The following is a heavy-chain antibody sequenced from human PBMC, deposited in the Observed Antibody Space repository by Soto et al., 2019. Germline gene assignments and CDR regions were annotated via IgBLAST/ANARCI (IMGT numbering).Heavy chain of an antibody. J-gene: IGHJ3*02. CDR3: ARSLVNGTYEAFDI. V-gene: IGHV5-51*03. CDR2: IYPGDSDT. Sequence: EVYLAQSGAEVKKPGESLKISCKGSGYNFNRYWIGWVRQMPGKGLEWMGVIYPGDSDTRYSPSLQGQVPISADKSSRAAYLQWSSLQASDTATYYCARSLVNGTYEAFDIWGQGKMVTVSS. CDR1: GYNFNRYW. D-gene: IGHD6-13*01.